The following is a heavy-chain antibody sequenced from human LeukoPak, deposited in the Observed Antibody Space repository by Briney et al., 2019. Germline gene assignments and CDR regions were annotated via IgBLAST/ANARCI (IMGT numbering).Heavy chain of an antibody. CDR3: AREGGSSWPDY. Sequence: LRLSCAASGFTFSSYGMHWVRQPPGKGLEWIGSIYYSGSTYYNPSLKSRVTVSVDTSKNQFSLKLSSVTAADTAVYYCAREGGSSWPDYWGQGTLVTVSS. CDR1: GFTFSSYG. J-gene: IGHJ4*02. V-gene: IGHV4-39*02. CDR2: IYYSGST. D-gene: IGHD6-13*01.